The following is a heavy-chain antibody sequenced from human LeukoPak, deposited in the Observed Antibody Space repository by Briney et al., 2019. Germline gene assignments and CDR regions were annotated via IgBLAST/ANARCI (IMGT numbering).Heavy chain of an antibody. CDR3: AKDRAGYYYDTLDY. J-gene: IGHJ4*02. D-gene: IGHD3-22*01. CDR1: GFTFSSYA. CDR2: ISYDGSNK. Sequence: GGSLRLSCAASGFTFSSYAMHWVRQAPGKGLEWVAVISYDGSNKYYADSVKGRFTISRDNSKSTLYLQMNSLRAEDTAIYYCAKDRAGYYYDTLDYWGQGTLVTVFS. V-gene: IGHV3-30*04.